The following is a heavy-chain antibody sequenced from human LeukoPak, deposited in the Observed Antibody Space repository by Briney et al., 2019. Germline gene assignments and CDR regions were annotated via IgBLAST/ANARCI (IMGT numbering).Heavy chain of an antibody. CDR1: GFTFRSYE. V-gene: IGHV3-30*04. Sequence: GGSLRLSCAASGFTFRSYEMNWVRQAPGKGLEWVAVISYDGSNKYYADSVKGRFTISRDNSKNTLYLQMNSLRAEDTAVYYCARDVGASAFDIWGQGTMVTVSS. D-gene: IGHD1-26*01. J-gene: IGHJ3*02. CDR3: ARDVGASAFDI. CDR2: ISYDGSNK.